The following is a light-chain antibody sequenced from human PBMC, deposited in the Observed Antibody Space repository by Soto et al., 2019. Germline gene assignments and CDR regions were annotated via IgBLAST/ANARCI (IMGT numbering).Light chain of an antibody. J-gene: IGLJ3*02. V-gene: IGLV1-44*01. Sequence: QSVLTQPPSASGTPGQRVTISCSGSSSNIGSNTVNWYQQLPGTAPKLLIQTNNQRPSGVPDRFSGSKSGVSASLAISGLQSEDEADYYCAAWDDSLNGRVFGGGTKLTVL. CDR2: TNN. CDR3: AAWDDSLNGRV. CDR1: SSNIGSNT.